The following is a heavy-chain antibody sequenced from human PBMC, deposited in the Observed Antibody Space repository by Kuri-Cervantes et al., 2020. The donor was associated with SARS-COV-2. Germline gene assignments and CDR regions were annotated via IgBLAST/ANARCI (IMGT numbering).Heavy chain of an antibody. D-gene: IGHD2-2*01. J-gene: IGHJ4*02. Sequence: SETLSLTCTVSGGSISSSSYYWGWIRQPPGKGLEWIGSIYYSGSTYYNPPLKSRVTISVDTSKNQFALKLISVTAADTAVYYCARHPPRDLMPWVDWGQGTLVTVSS. CDR3: ARHPPRDLMPWVD. CDR2: IYYSGST. CDR1: GGSISSSSYY. V-gene: IGHV4-39*01.